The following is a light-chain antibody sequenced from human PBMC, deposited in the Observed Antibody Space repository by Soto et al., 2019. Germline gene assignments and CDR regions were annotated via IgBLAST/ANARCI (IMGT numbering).Light chain of an antibody. CDR2: GAS. V-gene: IGKV3-11*01. CDR3: QQYGSSHFT. CDR1: QSVSSF. J-gene: IGKJ5*01. Sequence: EIVLTQSPATLSLSPGARAPLSCRASQSVSSFLAWYQQKPGQAPRLLIYGASTRATGIPARFSGSGSGTEFTLTISDVQPEDFAVYYCQQYGSSHFTFGQGTRLEIK.